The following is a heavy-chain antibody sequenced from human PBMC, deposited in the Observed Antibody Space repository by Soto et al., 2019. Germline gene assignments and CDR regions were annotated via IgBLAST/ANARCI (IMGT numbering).Heavy chain of an antibody. CDR2: IYPGDSDT. Sequence: RGESLKISCKASGFTFTDYWIGWLRQMPGKGLEWMGIIYPGDSDTRYSPSFQGQVTISADKSISTAYLQWSSLKASDTAMYYCAGGGVRGVITRTRDYYGMDVWGQGTTVTVSS. V-gene: IGHV5-51*01. CDR3: AGGGVRGVITRTRDYYGMDV. J-gene: IGHJ6*02. CDR1: GFTFTDYW. D-gene: IGHD3-10*01.